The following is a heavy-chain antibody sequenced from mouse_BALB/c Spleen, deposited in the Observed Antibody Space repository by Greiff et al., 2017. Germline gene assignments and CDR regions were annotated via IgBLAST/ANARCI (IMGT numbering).Heavy chain of an antibody. J-gene: IGHJ3*01. D-gene: IGHD1-1*01. CDR1: GFTFTDYY. CDR2: IRNKANGYTT. V-gene: IGHV7-3*02. Sequence: EVQGVESGGGLVQPGGSLRLSCATSGFTFTDYYMSWVRQPPGKALEWLGFIRNKANGYTTEYSASVKGRFTISRDNSQSILYLQMNTLRAEDSATYYCARDLITTGAWFAYWGQGTLVTVSA. CDR3: ARDLITTGAWFAY.